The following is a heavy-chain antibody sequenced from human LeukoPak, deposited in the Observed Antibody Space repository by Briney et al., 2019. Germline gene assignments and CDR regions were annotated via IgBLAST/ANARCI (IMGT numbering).Heavy chain of an antibody. Sequence: SGTLSLTCTVSGGSISSYYWSWIRQPPGKGLEWIGYIYYSGSTNYNPSLKSRVTISVDTSKNQFSLKLSSVTAADTAVYYCARGSAAAGTDYWGQGTLVTVSS. CDR2: IYYSGST. D-gene: IGHD6-13*01. V-gene: IGHV4-59*08. J-gene: IGHJ4*02. CDR3: ARGSAAAGTDY. CDR1: GGSISSYY.